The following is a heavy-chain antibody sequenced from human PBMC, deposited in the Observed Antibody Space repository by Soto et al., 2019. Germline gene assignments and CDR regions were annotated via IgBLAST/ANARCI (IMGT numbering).Heavy chain of an antibody. Sequence: EVQLVESGGGLVQPGRSLRLSCAASGFTFDDYAMHWVRQAPGKGLVWVSGISWNRGSIGYADSVKGRFTISRDNAKNSLYLQMNSLRAEDTALYYCASERCSGGSCYSAFDIWGQGTMVTVSS. D-gene: IGHD2-15*01. CDR2: ISWNRGSI. CDR1: GFTFDDYA. CDR3: ASERCSGGSCYSAFDI. V-gene: IGHV3-9*01. J-gene: IGHJ3*02.